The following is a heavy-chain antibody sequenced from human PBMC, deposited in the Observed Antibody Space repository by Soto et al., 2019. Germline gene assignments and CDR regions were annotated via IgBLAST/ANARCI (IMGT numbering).Heavy chain of an antibody. J-gene: IGHJ4*02. CDR3: VSQRTTVPTQAYFDY. D-gene: IGHD4-17*01. V-gene: IGHV4-39*01. CDR2: VYYRGRS. CDR1: GGSVTNSSYY. Sequence: KTSDTLSLTCTVSGGSVTNSSYYWGWIRQSPGQGLEWIGSVYYRGRSYSKLSVNGRVTLSVDTSKNRSSLSLNSVTAPDTAVYFCVSQRTTVPTQAYFDYWGPGALVTVSS.